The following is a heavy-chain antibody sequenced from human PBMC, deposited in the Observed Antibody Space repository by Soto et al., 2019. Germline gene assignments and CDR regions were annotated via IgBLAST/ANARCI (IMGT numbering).Heavy chain of an antibody. V-gene: IGHV4-31*03. D-gene: IGHD4-4*01. Sequence: SETLSLTCTVSGGSISSGGYYWSWIRQHPGRGLEWIGYIYYSGSTYYNPSLKSRVTISVDTSKNQFSLKLSSVTAADTAVYYCARAWDDYSNWFDPWGQGTQVTVSS. J-gene: IGHJ5*02. CDR3: ARAWDDYSNWFDP. CDR2: IYYSGST. CDR1: GGSISSGGYY.